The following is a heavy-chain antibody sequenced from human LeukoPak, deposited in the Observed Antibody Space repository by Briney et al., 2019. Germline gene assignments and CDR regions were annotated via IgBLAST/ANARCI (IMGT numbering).Heavy chain of an antibody. V-gene: IGHV3-30-3*01. D-gene: IGHD2-8*01. Sequence: PGGSLRLSCAASGFTLSGYAMHWVRQAPGKGLEWVSVVSYDGSNKYFADSVKGRFTISRDNPKNTLYLQMNSLRAEDTAVYYCARGWGYTYGYFDYWGQGTLVTVSS. J-gene: IGHJ4*02. CDR3: ARGWGYTYGYFDY. CDR2: VSYDGSNK. CDR1: GFTLSGYA.